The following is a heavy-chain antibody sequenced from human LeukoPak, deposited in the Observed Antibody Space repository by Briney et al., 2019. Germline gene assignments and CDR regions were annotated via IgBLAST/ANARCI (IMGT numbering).Heavy chain of an antibody. Sequence: SQTLSLTCTVSGGSISSGDYYWSWIRQHPGKGLERIGYIYYSGSTNYNPSLKSRVTIPVDTSKNQFSLKLSSVTAADTAVYYCAREGDFRNFDYWGQGTLVTVSS. J-gene: IGHJ4*02. D-gene: IGHD2-21*02. V-gene: IGHV4-31*03. CDR2: IYYSGST. CDR1: GGSISSGDYY. CDR3: AREGDFRNFDY.